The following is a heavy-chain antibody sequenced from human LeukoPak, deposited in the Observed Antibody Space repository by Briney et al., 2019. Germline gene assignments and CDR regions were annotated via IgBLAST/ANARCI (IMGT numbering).Heavy chain of an antibody. J-gene: IGHJ5*02. V-gene: IGHV3-30*03. CDR2: ISYDGSSK. D-gene: IGHD2-2*01. CDR3: ARDHQLQNGNWFDP. CDR1: GFTFSSYG. Sequence: PGGSLRLSCAASGFTFSSYGMHWVRQAPGKRLEWVAAISYDGSSKYYADSVKGRFSVSRDNSKNTLYLQMSSLRPEDTAVYYCARDHQLQNGNWFDPWGQGTLVTVSS.